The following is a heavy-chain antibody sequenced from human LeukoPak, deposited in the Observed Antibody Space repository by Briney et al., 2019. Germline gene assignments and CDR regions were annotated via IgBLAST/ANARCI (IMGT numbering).Heavy chain of an antibody. J-gene: IGHJ3*02. V-gene: IGHV3-23*01. CDR1: GFTFSGYA. CDR2: ITGNGGTT. D-gene: IGHD3-22*01. Sequence: GGSLRLSCVASGFTFSGYAMSWVRQVPGKGLNWVTAITGNGGTTYYADSVKGRFTISRDNSKNTLYLQMNSLRAEDTAVYYCAKDLRITMIVVGYGAFDIWGQGTMVTVSS. CDR3: AKDLRITMIVVGYGAFDI.